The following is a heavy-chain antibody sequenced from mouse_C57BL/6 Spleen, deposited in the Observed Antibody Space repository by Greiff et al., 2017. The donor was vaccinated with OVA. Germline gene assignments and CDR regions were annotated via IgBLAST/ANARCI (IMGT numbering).Heavy chain of an antibody. J-gene: IGHJ4*01. D-gene: IGHD2-4*01. CDR1: GFTFSDYY. CDR3: AREGNEYDFYAMDD. CDR2: INYVGSST. Sequence: VTLEESEGGLVQPGSSMKLSCTVSGFTFSDYYLAWVRQLPATGLEWVANINYVGSSTYYLDSLTSRSIISRDYAKNILYLQISSLKSEDTATYYCAREGNEYDFYAMDDWGQGTSVTVSA. V-gene: IGHV5-16*01.